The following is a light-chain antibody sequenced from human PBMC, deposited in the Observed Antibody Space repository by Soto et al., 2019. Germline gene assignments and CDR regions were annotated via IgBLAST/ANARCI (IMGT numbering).Light chain of an antibody. CDR2: GAS. J-gene: IGKJ1*01. V-gene: IGKV3-15*01. Sequence: PGGRATLSCRASQSVSSTLAWYQQKPGQAPRLLIYGASTRATGIPARVSGSGSGTDFTLTISSLQSEDFATYYCQQGYTTPLTFGQGTKVEIK. CDR3: QQGYTTPLT. CDR1: QSVSST.